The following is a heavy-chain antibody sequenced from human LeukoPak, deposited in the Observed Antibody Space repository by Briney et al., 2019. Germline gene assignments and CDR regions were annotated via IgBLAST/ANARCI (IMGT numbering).Heavy chain of an antibody. CDR3: ARRYCSSTSSTVCAFDI. CDR2: INPNSGYT. D-gene: IGHD2-2*01. V-gene: IGHV1-2*02. CDR1: GYTFTGYY. J-gene: IGHJ3*02. Sequence: ASVKVSCKASGYTFTGYYMRWVRQAPGQGLECMGWINPNSGYTDYAQKFQDRVTMTRDTSISTAYMELSSLRSDDTAVYYCARRYCSSTSSTVCAFDIWGQGTMVTVSS.